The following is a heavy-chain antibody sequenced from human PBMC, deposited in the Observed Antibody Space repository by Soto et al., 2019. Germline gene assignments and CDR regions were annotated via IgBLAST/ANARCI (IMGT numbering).Heavy chain of an antibody. D-gene: IGHD6-19*01. Sequence: SETLSLTCDVPGASISNDNWWSWVRQPPGKGLEWIGEIYHSGSTDYNPSLKSRVTISVDESKNQFSLKLSSVTAADTAVYYCAKDLGIAVSARRAFDIWGQGTMVTVSS. V-gene: IGHV4-4*02. J-gene: IGHJ3*02. CDR1: GASISNDNW. CDR2: IYHSGST. CDR3: AKDLGIAVSARRAFDI.